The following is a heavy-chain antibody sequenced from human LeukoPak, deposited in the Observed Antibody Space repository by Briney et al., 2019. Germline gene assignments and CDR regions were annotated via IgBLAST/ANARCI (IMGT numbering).Heavy chain of an antibody. CDR3: ARSVPSLDYLFDS. D-gene: IGHD4-11*01. Sequence: SETLSLTCTVSGGSISSSSYHWGWIRQPPGKGLEGIASIYYSGSTNYNPSLKSRVTISVDTSKNQFSLKLSSVTAADTAVYYCARSVPSLDYLFDSWGHGTLVTVSS. CDR1: GGSISSSSYH. CDR2: IYYSGST. J-gene: IGHJ5*01. V-gene: IGHV4-39*01.